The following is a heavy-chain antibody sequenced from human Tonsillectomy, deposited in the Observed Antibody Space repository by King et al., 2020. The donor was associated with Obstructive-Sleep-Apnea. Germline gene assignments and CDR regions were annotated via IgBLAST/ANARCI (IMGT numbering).Heavy chain of an antibody. CDR3: ARGVVGATMGHDAFDI. D-gene: IGHD1-26*01. CDR2: ISSSSSYI. J-gene: IGHJ3*02. V-gene: IGHV3-21*01. CDR1: GFTFSSYS. Sequence: VQLVESGGGLVKPGGSLRLSCAASGFTFSSYSMNWVRQAPGKGLEWVSSISSSSSYIYYADSLKGRFTISRDNAKNSLYLQMNSLRAEDTAVYYCARGVVGATMGHDAFDIWGQGTMVTVSS.